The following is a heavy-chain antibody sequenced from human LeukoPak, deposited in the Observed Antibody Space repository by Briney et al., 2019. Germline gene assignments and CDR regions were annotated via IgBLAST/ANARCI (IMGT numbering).Heavy chain of an antibody. J-gene: IGHJ4*02. Sequence: PGGSLRLSCAASGFTFSSYAMSWVRQAPGKGLEWVSAISGSGGSTYYADSVKGRFTISRDNSKNSLYLQMNSLRTEDTAFYYCAKDLGRLQFYFDYWGQGTLVTVSS. CDR1: GFTFSSYA. V-gene: IGHV3-23*01. CDR3: AKDLGRLQFYFDY. D-gene: IGHD5-24*01. CDR2: ISGSGGST.